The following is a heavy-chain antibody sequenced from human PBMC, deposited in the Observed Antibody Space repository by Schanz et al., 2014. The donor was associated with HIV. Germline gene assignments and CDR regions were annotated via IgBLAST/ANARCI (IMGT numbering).Heavy chain of an antibody. CDR1: GITITRYG. D-gene: IGHD3-22*01. V-gene: IGHV3-23*01. CDR2: ISESGGRT. Sequence: EGQLLESGGGLVQPGGSLRLSCAVSGITITRYGMSWVRQAPGKGLEWVPSISESGGRTYYADSVNGRFTISRDNSKNTLYLQMTTLRIDDTAVYYCAKPEYDSRGNSQSHFDYWGQGTLVTVSS. J-gene: IGHJ4*02. CDR3: AKPEYDSRGNSQSHFDY.